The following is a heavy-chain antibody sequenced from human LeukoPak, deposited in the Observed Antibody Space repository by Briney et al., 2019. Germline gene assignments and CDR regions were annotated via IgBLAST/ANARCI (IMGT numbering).Heavy chain of an antibody. D-gene: IGHD3-9*01. CDR1: GYTFTGYY. J-gene: IGHJ4*02. CDR3: SREFMGQYYDILTGYYYFDY. Sequence: GASVKVSCKASGYTFTGYYMHWVRQAPGQGLEWMGWINPNSGGTNYAQKFQGWVTMTRDTSISTAYMELSRLRSDDTAVYYFSREFMGQYYDILTGYYYFDYWGQGTLVTVSS. CDR2: INPNSGGT. V-gene: IGHV1-2*04.